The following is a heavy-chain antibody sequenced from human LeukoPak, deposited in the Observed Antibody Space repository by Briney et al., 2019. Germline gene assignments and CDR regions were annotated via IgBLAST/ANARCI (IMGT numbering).Heavy chain of an antibody. CDR2: ISSSSSYI. D-gene: IGHD1-26*01. Sequence: GGSLRLSCAASGFTFSSYSMNWVRQAPGKGLEWVSSISSSSSYIYYADSVKGRFTISRDNSKNTLYLQMGSLRAEDMAVYYCARGPIYSGTHYMDVWGKGTTVTVSS. CDR1: GFTFSSYS. V-gene: IGHV3-21*01. J-gene: IGHJ6*03. CDR3: ARGPIYSGTHYMDV.